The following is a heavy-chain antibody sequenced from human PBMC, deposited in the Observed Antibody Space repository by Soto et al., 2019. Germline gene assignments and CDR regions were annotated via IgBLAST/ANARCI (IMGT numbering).Heavy chain of an antibody. CDR1: GGSISSSSYY. CDR2: IYYSGST. V-gene: IGHV4-39*01. J-gene: IGHJ3*02. CDR3: ASWGYYYDSSGYYYETDAFDI. Sequence: SETLSLTCTVSGGSISSSSYYWGWIRQPPGKGLEWIGSIYYSGSTYYNPSLKSRVTISVDTSKNQFSLKPSSVTAADTAVYYCASWGYYYDSSGYYYETDAFDIWGQGTMVTVSS. D-gene: IGHD3-22*01.